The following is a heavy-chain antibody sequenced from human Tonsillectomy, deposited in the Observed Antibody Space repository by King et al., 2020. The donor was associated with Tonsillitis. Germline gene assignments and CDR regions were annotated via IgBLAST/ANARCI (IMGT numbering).Heavy chain of an antibody. V-gene: IGHV3-33*01. D-gene: IGHD3-22*01. J-gene: IGHJ5*02. Sequence: VQLVESGGGVVQPGRSLRLSCAASGFTFSSYGMHWVRQAPGKGLEWVAVIWYDGSNKYYADSVKGRFTISRDNSKNTLYLQMNSLRAEDTAVYYCARERWDDSSPHWFDPWGQGTLVTVSS. CDR3: ARERWDDSSPHWFDP. CDR1: GFTFSSYG. CDR2: IWYDGSNK.